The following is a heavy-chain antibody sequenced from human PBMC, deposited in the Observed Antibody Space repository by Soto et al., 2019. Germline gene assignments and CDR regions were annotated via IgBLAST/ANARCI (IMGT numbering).Heavy chain of an antibody. CDR3: ARGQQLVPNYYYYYMDF. Sequence: GGSLRLSCAASGFTFSSYSMNWVRQAPGKGLEWVSSISSSSSYIYYADSVKGRFTISRDNAKNSLYLQMNSLRAEDTAVYYCARGQQLVPNYYYYYMDFWGKGTTVTVSS. V-gene: IGHV3-21*04. CDR1: GFTFSSYS. CDR2: ISSSSSYI. J-gene: IGHJ6*03. D-gene: IGHD6-13*01.